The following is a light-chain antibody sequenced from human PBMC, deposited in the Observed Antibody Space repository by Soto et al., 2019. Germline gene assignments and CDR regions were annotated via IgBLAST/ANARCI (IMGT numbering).Light chain of an antibody. V-gene: IGLV2-18*02. CDR1: SSDVGSYNR. CDR2: EVS. J-gene: IGLJ2*01. CDR3: NSYTSSSTFL. Sequence: QSALTQPPSVSGSPGQSVTISCTGSSSDVGSYNRVSWYQQPPGTAPKLMIYEVSNRPSGVPDRFSGSKSGNTASLTISGLQADDEGDYYCNSYTSSSTFLFGGGTQLTVL.